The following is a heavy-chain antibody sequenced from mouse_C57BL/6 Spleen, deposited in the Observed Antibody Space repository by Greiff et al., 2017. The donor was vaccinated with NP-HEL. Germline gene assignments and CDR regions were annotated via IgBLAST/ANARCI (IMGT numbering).Heavy chain of an antibody. Sequence: QVQLKQPGAELVKPGASVKMSCKASGYTFTSYWITWVKQRPGQGLEWIGDIYPGSGSTNYNEKFKSKATLTVDTSSSTAYMQLSSLTSEDSAVYYCARRSNYCAMDYWGQGTSVTVSS. V-gene: IGHV1-55*01. J-gene: IGHJ4*01. D-gene: IGHD2-5*01. CDR3: ARRSNYCAMDY. CDR2: IYPGSGST. CDR1: GYTFTSYW.